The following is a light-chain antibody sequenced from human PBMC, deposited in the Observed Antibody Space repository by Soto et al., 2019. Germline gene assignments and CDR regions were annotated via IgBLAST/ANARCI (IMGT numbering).Light chain of an antibody. CDR3: CSYAGSYTYV. Sequence: QSALTQPRSVSGSPGQSVTISCTGTSSDVGTYKYVSWYQNQPGTAPKLIIYDVIKRPSGVPDRFSGSKSGDTASLTISGLQAEDEADYYCCSYAGSYTYVFGTGTKVTVL. V-gene: IGLV2-11*01. CDR2: DVI. CDR1: SSDVGTYKY. J-gene: IGLJ1*01.